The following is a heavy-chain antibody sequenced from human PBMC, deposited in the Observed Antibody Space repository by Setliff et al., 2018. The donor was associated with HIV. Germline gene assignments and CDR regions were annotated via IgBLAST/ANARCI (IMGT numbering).Heavy chain of an antibody. V-gene: IGHV1-69*16. D-gene: IGHD1-26*01. Sequence: SVKVSCKASAATLRSYTLNWFRQAPGHGLEWLGGFIPIMETPKYAQKFQGRVTLTTDESTSTAYMELTALRFDDTAICYCARGRGQWAVREYFDQWGQGTPVTVS. CDR1: AATLRSYT. J-gene: IGHJ4*02. CDR3: ARGRGQWAVREYFDQ. CDR2: FIPIMETP.